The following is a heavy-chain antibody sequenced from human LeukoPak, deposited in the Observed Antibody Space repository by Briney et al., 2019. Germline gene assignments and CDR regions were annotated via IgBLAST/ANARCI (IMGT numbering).Heavy chain of an antibody. J-gene: IGHJ6*02. CDR3: ARAAYYYGSGSYRLDV. CDR1: GFPFNVQT. D-gene: IGHD3-10*01. CDR2: MRQDGSEI. V-gene: IGHV3-7*01. Sequence: GGSLRLSCAASGFPFNVQTMSWVRQAPGKGLDWVASMRQDGSEIYYVDSVKGRFTISRDNAKNSLYLQMNSLRAEDTAVYYCARAAYYYGSGSYRLDVWGQGTTVTVSS.